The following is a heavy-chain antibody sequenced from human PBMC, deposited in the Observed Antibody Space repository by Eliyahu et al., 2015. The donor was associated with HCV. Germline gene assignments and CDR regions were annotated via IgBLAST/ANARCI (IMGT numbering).Heavy chain of an antibody. Sequence: QVQLVESGGGVVQPGRSLRLSCAASGFTFSSYGRHGVRQAPGKGLEWVAVIWYDGSNKYYADSVKGRFTISRDNSKNTLYLQMNSLRAEDTAVYYCARDFGSLSPSGAFDIWDQGTMVTVSS. D-gene: IGHD3-16*01. CDR2: IWYDGSNK. CDR1: GFTFSSYG. J-gene: IGHJ3*02. CDR3: ARDFGSLSPSGAFDI. V-gene: IGHV3-33*08.